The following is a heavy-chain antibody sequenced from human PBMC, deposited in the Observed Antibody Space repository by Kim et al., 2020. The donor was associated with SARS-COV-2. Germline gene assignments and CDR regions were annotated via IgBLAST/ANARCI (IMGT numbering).Heavy chain of an antibody. V-gene: IGHV3-33*08. D-gene: IGHD7-27*01. J-gene: IGHJ4*02. CDR2: IRYDGSDQ. CDR1: GFTFTNHG. CDR3: ARENWGSYDY. Sequence: GGSLRLSCAASGFTFTNHGMHWVRQTPGEGLEWVAVIRYDGSDQYYANSVNGRFTISRNNSNSMLYLQMNSLRAEDTAVYYCARENWGSYDYWGQGSLVTVSS.